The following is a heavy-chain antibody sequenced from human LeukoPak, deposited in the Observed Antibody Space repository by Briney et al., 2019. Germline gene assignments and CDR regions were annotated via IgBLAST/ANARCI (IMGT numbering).Heavy chain of an antibody. V-gene: IGHV4-30-4*08. CDR2: IYYSGST. Sequence: NPSETLSLTCTVSGGSISSGDYYWNWIRQPPGKGLEWIGYIYYSGSTYYNPSLRSRVTISVDTSKNQFSLKLSSVTAADTAVYYCARSPERWLQLLIDYWGQGTLVTVSS. CDR3: ARSPERWLQLLIDY. D-gene: IGHD5-24*01. CDR1: GGSISSGDYY. J-gene: IGHJ4*02.